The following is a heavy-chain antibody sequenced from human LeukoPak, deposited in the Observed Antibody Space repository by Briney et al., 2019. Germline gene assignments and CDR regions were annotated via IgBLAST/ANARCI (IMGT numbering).Heavy chain of an antibody. CDR3: ARLGIVEATWFDY. CDR2: IYYRGST. CDR1: GGYISSYY. D-gene: IGHD1-26*01. Sequence: SETLSLTCSVSGGYISSYYWSWIRQPPGKGLEWIGYIYYRGSTNYNPSLKSRVTISVDTSKNQFSLKLSSVTAADTAVYYCARLGIVEATWFDYWGQGTLVTVSS. J-gene: IGHJ4*02. V-gene: IGHV4-59*01.